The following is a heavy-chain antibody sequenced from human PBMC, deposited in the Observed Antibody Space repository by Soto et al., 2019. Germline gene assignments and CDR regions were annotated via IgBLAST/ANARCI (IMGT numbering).Heavy chain of an antibody. CDR2: TYYTSKWYN. CDR1: GDSVSRNTAA. Sequence: QLQLQQSGSGLVRPSQTLSLTCGISGDSVSRNTAAWNWIRQSPSRGLEWLGRTYYTSKWYNDYATSVKSRITINSDTSKNQVSLHLNSVTPDDTAVYYCARGNYYYYGMDVWGQGTTVTVSS. CDR3: ARGNYYYYGMDV. V-gene: IGHV6-1*01. J-gene: IGHJ6*02.